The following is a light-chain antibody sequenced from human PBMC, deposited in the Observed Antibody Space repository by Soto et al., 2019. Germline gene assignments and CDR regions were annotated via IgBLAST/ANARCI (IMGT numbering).Light chain of an antibody. V-gene: IGKV1-39*01. J-gene: IGKJ1*01. CDR1: ENIRSY. Sequence: DIQMTQSPSSLSASAGDRVTITCRASENIRSYLNWYQQKPGKAPEVLIYAASRLQSGVPQRFSGSGSGTDFTLNITRLQPGDFATYYCQQTFGTPRTFGQGTKVDIK. CDR3: QQTFGTPRT. CDR2: AAS.